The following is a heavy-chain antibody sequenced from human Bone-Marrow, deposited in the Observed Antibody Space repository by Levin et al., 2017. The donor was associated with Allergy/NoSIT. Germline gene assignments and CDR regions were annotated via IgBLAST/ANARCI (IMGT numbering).Heavy chain of an antibody. V-gene: IGHV1-69*13. CDR3: TRGAGHCTSSTCYRAFDY. Sequence: SVKVSCKTSGGSFNSHVISWVRQAPGQGPEWMGGIIPIFGTINYAQKFQGRVTITADESPSAVYMELSSLTSDDTAVYYCTRGAGHCTSSTCYRAFDYGGQGTQVTVSS. J-gene: IGHJ4*02. CDR1: GGSFNSHV. D-gene: IGHD2-2*01. CDR2: IIPIFGTI.